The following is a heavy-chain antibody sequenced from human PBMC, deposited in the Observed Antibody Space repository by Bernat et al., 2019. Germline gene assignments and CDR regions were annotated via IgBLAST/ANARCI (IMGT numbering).Heavy chain of an antibody. CDR1: GFTFSSYW. CDR3: AGESSIAARITFDY. V-gene: IGHV3-7*03. Sequence: EVQLVESGGGLVQPGGSLRLSCAASGFTFSSYWMSWVRQAPGKGLEWVANIKQDGSEKYYVDSVKGRFTISRDNAKNSLYLQMNSLRAEDTAVYYCAGESSIAARITFDYWGQGTLVTVSS. CDR2: IKQDGSEK. J-gene: IGHJ4*02. D-gene: IGHD6-6*01.